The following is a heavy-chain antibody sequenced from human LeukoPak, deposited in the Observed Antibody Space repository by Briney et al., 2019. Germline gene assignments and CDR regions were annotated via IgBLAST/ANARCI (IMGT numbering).Heavy chain of an antibody. CDR3: ARCSNTKGYYDILTGYYPGRADAFDI. Sequence: GESLKISCKGSGYSFTSYWIGWVRQMPGKGLEWMGIIYPGDSDTRYSPSFQGQVTISADKSISPAYLQWSSLKASDTAMYYCARCSNTKGYYDILTGYYPGRADAFDIWGQGTMVTVSS. V-gene: IGHV5-51*01. CDR1: GYSFTSYW. D-gene: IGHD3-9*01. CDR2: IYPGDSDT. J-gene: IGHJ3*02.